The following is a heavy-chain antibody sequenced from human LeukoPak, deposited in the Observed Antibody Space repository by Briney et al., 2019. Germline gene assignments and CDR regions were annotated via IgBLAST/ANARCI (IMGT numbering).Heavy chain of an antibody. CDR2: VYYSGSS. V-gene: IGHV4-59*01. D-gene: IGHD3-10*01. CDR3: ARVPDYYGSGNN. J-gene: IGHJ4*02. CDR1: GVSISTNY. Sequence: PSETLSLTCTVSGVSISTNYWNWIRQPPGKGLEWIGYVYYSGSSSYNPSLKSRVTMLVDTSKNQFSLKLSTVTAADTAVYYCARVPDYYGSGNNWGQGTMVTVSS.